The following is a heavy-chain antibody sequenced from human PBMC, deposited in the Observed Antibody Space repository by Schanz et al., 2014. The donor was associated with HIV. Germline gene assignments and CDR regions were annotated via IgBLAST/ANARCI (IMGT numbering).Heavy chain of an antibody. J-gene: IGHJ6*02. CDR2: ISYDGSNK. V-gene: IGHV3-30*18. CDR1: GFTFDSYG. Sequence: QVLLVESGGGVVQPGRSLRLSCAASGFTFDSYGIHWVRQAPGKGLEWVAVISYDGSNKKYADSVKGRFTISRDNSKNTLYLQMKSLRPEDTAVYYCAKDRNHYDSRYRGKGNYYYYYGMDVWGQGTTVTVSS. CDR3: AKDRNHYDSRYRGKGNYYYYYGMDV. D-gene: IGHD3-22*01.